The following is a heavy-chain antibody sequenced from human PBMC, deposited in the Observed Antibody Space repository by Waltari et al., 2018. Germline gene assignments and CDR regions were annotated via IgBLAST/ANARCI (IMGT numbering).Heavy chain of an antibody. CDR2: INPNRGSA. Sequence: QVQLVQSGAEVKKPGASVKVSCKASGYTFTGYYMHWVRQAPGQGCEWIGWINPNRGSANYAQKFQVRVLMTRDTYISTAYMELSRLRSDDTAVYYCARVATWSGYADAFDIWGQGTMVTVSS. D-gene: IGHD3-3*01. J-gene: IGHJ3*02. CDR1: GYTFTGYY. V-gene: IGHV1-2*02. CDR3: ARVATWSGYADAFDI.